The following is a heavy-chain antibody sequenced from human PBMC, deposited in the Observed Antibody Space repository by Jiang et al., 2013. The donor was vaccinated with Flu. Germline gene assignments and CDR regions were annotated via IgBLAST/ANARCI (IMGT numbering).Heavy chain of an antibody. CDR1: GASVSSYY. D-gene: IGHD1-1*01. CDR3: GRIAAWNDVDC. V-gene: IGHV4-59*02. CDR2: IHNSGTT. J-gene: IGHJ4*02. Sequence: ETLSLTCTVSGASVSSYYWSWIRQPPGKGLEWIGYIHNSGTTNYNPSLKSRVTISMDTSKNQFSLKLSSVTAADTAVYYCGRIAAWNDVDCWGQGTLVSVSS.